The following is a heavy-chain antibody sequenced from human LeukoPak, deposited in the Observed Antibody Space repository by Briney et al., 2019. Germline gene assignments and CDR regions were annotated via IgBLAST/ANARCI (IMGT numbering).Heavy chain of an antibody. CDR2: IYPGDSDT. V-gene: IGHV5-51*01. J-gene: IGHJ4*02. D-gene: IGHD1-26*01. Sequence: GESLKISCKGSGYSFTSYWIGWVRQMPGKGLEWMGIIYPGDSDTRYSPSFQGQVTISADKSISTAYLQWSSLKASDTAMYYRARGWELQRIYFDYWGQGTLVTVSS. CDR3: ARGWELQRIYFDY. CDR1: GYSFTSYW.